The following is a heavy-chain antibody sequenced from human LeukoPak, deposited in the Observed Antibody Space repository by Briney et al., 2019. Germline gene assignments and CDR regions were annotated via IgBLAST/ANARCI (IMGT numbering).Heavy chain of an antibody. CDR2: IHHSGST. Sequence: PSGTLSLTCAVSGGSITNNNWWNWVRQPPGKGLEWIGEIHHSGSTNYNPSLKSRVTISVDKSKNQFSLKLSSVTAADTAVYYCARVAYTYGYEYYFDYWGQGTLVTVSS. J-gene: IGHJ4*02. CDR1: GGSITNNNW. D-gene: IGHD5-18*01. V-gene: IGHV4-4*02. CDR3: ARVAYTYGYEYYFDY.